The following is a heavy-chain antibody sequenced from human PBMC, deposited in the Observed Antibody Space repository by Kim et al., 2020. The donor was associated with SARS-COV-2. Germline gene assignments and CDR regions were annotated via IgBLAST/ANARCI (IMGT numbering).Heavy chain of an antibody. D-gene: IGHD6-13*01. Sequence: GKSLKISCKGSGYSFTSYWISWVRQMPGKGLEWMGRIDPSDSYTNYSPSFQGHVTISADKSISTAYLQWSSLKASDTAMYYCASGGEAAAGTYYYYYGMDVWGQGTTVTVSS. V-gene: IGHV5-10-1*01. J-gene: IGHJ6*02. CDR2: IDPSDSYT. CDR3: ASGGEAAAGTYYYYYGMDV. CDR1: GYSFTSYW.